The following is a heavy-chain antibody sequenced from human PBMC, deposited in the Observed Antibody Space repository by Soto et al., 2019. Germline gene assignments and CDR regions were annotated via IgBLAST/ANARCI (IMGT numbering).Heavy chain of an antibody. CDR1: GFILSDYY. J-gene: IGHJ6*02. CDR3: TLSRRDRDYNYNMDV. D-gene: IGHD2-15*01. Sequence: PGGSLRLSCAASGFILSDYYMEWVRQAPGKGLEWLGRSRDRRRGYTTEYAASVKGRFTISRDDSRNSLDLQMNSLKTEDTALYYCTLSRRDRDYNYNMDVWGQGTTVTVSS. V-gene: IGHV3-72*01. CDR2: SRDRRRGYTT.